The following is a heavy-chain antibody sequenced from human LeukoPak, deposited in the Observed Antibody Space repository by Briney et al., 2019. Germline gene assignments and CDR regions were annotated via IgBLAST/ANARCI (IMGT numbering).Heavy chain of an antibody. D-gene: IGHD3-16*01. V-gene: IGHV4-39*07. Sequence: PSETLSLTCTVSGGSISSSSYYWGWIRQPPGKGLEWIGSIYYSGSTYYNPSLKSRVTISVDTSKNQFSLKLSSVTAADTAVYYCAREYYDYVWGSYLRWFDPWGQGTLVTVSS. CDR1: GGSISSSSYY. J-gene: IGHJ5*02. CDR3: AREYYDYVWGSYLRWFDP. CDR2: IYYSGST.